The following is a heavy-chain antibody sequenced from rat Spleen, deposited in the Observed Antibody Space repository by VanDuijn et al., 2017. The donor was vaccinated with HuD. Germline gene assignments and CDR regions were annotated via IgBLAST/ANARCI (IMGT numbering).Heavy chain of an antibody. Sequence: EVQVVESGGGLVQPGRSLKLSCAASGFTFSSFPMAWVRQAPTKGLEWVATISSSGRDTYYPDSVKGRFTISRHNTQNTLYLQMNSLRSEDTATYFCTTVLQGHGFAYWGQGTLVTVSS. CDR3: TTVLQGHGFAY. CDR2: ISSSGRDT. J-gene: IGHJ3*01. D-gene: IGHD1-1*01. CDR1: GFTFSSFP. V-gene: IGHV5-46*01.